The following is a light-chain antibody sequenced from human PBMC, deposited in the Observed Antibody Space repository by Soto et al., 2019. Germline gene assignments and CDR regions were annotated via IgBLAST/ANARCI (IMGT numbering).Light chain of an antibody. CDR1: KLGDKY. CDR3: QAWDSGTLV. V-gene: IGLV3-1*01. Sequence: SYELTQPPSVSVSPGQTASITCSGDKLGDKYACWYQQKPGQSPVLVIYQDSTRPSGIPERFSGSNSGNTATLTISGTQAMDEADYYCQAWDSGTLVFGGGTKLTVL. CDR2: QDS. J-gene: IGLJ2*01.